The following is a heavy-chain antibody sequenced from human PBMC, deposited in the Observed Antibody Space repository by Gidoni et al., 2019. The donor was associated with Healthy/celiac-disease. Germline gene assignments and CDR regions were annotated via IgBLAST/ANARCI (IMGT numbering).Heavy chain of an antibody. CDR3: ARMDYDSSGLD. J-gene: IGHJ4*02. D-gene: IGHD3-22*01. V-gene: IGHV2-26*01. Sequence: QVTLKESGPVLVKPTETLTLTCTVSGFSLSNARMGVSWIRQPTGKALEWLAHIFANDEKSYSTSLKSRLTSSKDTSKSQVVLTMTNMDPVDTATYYCARMDYDSSGLDWGQGTLVTVSS. CDR2: IFANDEK. CDR1: GFSLSNARMG.